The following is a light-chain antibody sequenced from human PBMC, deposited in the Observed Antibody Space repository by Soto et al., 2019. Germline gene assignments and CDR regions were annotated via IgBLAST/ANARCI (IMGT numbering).Light chain of an antibody. V-gene: IGLV1-44*01. CDR1: SSNIGSNT. Sequence: QSVLTQPPSASGTPGQRVTISCSGSSSNIGSNTVNWYQQLPGTAPKLLIYSNNQRPSGVPDRFSGSKSGTSASLAISGLQSEDEADYYCAVWDDGLNGGLFGGSTKLTAL. CDR3: AVWDDGLNGGL. CDR2: SNN. J-gene: IGLJ3*02.